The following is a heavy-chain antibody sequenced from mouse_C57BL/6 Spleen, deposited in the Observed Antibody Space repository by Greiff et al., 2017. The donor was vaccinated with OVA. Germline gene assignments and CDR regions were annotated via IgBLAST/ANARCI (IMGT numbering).Heavy chain of an antibody. CDR2: ISSGSSTI. Sequence: EVQGVESGGGLVKPGGSLQLSCAASGFTFSDSGMHWVRQAPEKGLEWVAYISSGSSTIYYADTVKGRFTISRDNAKNTLFLQMTSLRSEDTAMYYCARVDYSNYIDYWGQGTTLTVSS. D-gene: IGHD2-5*01. V-gene: IGHV5-17*01. CDR3: ARVDYSNYIDY. J-gene: IGHJ2*01. CDR1: GFTFSDSG.